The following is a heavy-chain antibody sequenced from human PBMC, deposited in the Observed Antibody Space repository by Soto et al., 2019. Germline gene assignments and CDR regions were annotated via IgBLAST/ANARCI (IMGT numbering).Heavy chain of an antibody. J-gene: IGHJ5*02. D-gene: IGHD2-8*01. V-gene: IGHV3-23*01. Sequence: GGSLRLSCAASGFTFSSYALSGVRQAPGKRQEWVSAISGSGGSTYYADSVKGRFTISRDNSKNTLYLQMNSLRAEDTAVYYCAKSGSQIVLLVYAMDNWFDPWGQGTLVTVSS. CDR3: AKSGSQIVLLVYAMDNWFDP. CDR1: GFTFSSYA. CDR2: ISGSGGST.